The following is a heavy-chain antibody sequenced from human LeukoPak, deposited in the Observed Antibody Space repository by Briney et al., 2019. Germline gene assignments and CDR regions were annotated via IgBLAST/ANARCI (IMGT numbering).Heavy chain of an antibody. CDR1: GGSISSHY. D-gene: IGHD6-13*01. Sequence: PSETLSLTCTVSGGSISSHYWSWIRQPPGKGLEWIGYIHSSGSTSYSPSLKSRVTISVDTSKNQFSLKLTSVTAADTAMYYCAKDSSSWYYWGQGTLVTVSS. CDR3: AKDSSSWYY. J-gene: IGHJ4*02. CDR2: IHSSGST. V-gene: IGHV4-59*11.